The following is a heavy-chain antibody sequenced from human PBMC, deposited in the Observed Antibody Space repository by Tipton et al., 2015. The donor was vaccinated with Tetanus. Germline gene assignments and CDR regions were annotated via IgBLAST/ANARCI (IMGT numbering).Heavy chain of an antibody. CDR2: IYFSGST. J-gene: IGHJ4*02. CDR3: ARDQARGARGWNYFDY. Sequence: TLSLTCTVSGGSINSGGYYWRWIRQHPGKGLEWIGDIYFSGSTYYNPSLNSRVTISVDTSKNHFSLKLNSVTAADTAVYYCARDQARGARGWNYFDYWGQGTLVTVSS. D-gene: IGHD1-26*01. V-gene: IGHV4-31*03. CDR1: GGSINSGGYY.